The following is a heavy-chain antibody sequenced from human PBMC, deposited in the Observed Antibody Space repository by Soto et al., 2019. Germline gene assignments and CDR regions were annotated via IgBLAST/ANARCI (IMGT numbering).Heavy chain of an antibody. J-gene: IGHJ6*02. Sequence: PSETLSLTCSVSGESISNFYWSWIRQSAGKGLEWLGHVHVSGGTNYNAPLQSRVTMSVDTSSNHVSLQLTSLTVADTAVYYCARDRYGWYPGFDLDVWGPGTTVTVSS. D-gene: IGHD6-19*01. CDR3: ARDRYGWYPGFDLDV. V-gene: IGHV4-4*07. CDR2: VHVSGGT. CDR1: GESISNFY.